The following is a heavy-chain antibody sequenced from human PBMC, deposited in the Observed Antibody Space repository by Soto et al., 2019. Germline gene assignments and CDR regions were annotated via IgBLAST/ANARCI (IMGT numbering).Heavy chain of an antibody. V-gene: IGHV1-3*01. CDR2: INAGDGRT. CDR1: GYTFSGYA. CDR3: ARGQCVATTASYYFDY. J-gene: IGHJ4*02. Sequence: ASVKVSCKASGYTFSGYAMQWARQAPGQRLEWMGWINAGDGRTRYSQNFQGRVTITRDTSANTAYVELSSLRPEDTAVYYCARGQCVATTASYYFDYWGQGTQVNVS. D-gene: IGHD5-12*01.